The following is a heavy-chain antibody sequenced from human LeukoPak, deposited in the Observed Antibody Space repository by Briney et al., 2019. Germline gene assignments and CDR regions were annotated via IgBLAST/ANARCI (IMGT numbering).Heavy chain of an antibody. J-gene: IGHJ4*02. V-gene: IGHV1-18*01. CDR1: GYTFTSYG. D-gene: IGHD3-22*01. CDR2: ISAYNGNT. CDR3: ARGRDSSGSINFDY. Sequence: GASVKGSCKASGYTFTSYGISWVRQAPGHGLEWMGWISAYNGNTNYAQKLQGRVTMTTDTSTSTAYMELRSLRSDDTAVYYCARGRDSSGSINFDYWGQGTLVTVSS.